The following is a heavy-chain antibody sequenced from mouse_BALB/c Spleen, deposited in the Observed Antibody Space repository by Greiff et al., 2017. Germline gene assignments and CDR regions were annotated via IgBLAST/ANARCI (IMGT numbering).Heavy chain of an antibody. J-gene: IGHJ4*01. CDR3: ARAYDYDNAMDY. Sequence: DVMLVESGGGLVKPGGSLKLSCAASGFTFSSYAMSWVRQSPEKRLEWVAEISSGGSYTYYPDTVTGRFTISRDNAKNTLYLEMSSLRSEDTAMYHCARAYDYDNAMDYWGQGTSVTVSS. CDR1: GFTFSSYA. D-gene: IGHD2-4*01. V-gene: IGHV5-9-4*01. CDR2: ISSGGSYT.